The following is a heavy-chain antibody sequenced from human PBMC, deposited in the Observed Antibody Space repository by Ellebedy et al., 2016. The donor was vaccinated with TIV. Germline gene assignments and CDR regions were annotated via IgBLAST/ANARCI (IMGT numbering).Heavy chain of an antibody. CDR2: ISTNGGST. Sequence: PGGSLRLSCAASGFTFSDYPMHWVRQAPGKGLECVSFISTNGGSTYYADSVKGRFTISRDNSKNTLYLQMGSLRVEDMAVYYCAGGKGLWAFDMWGQGTTVTVDS. D-gene: IGHD4-23*01. CDR3: AGGKGLWAFDM. J-gene: IGHJ3*02. V-gene: IGHV3-64*02. CDR1: GFTFSDYP.